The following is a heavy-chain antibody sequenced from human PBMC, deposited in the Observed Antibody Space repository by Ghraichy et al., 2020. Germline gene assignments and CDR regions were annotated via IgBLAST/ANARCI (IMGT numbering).Heavy chain of an antibody. CDR3: ARGSVGAPAFVDFLRV. V-gene: IGHV3-48*02. CDR1: GFTFSSFG. D-gene: IGHD1-26*01. J-gene: IGHJ1*01. CDR2: ISSSTNTI. Sequence: LSLTCAASGFTFSSFGMHWVRQAPGKGLDWVSYISSSTNTIYYADSVKGRFTISRDNDKNSLYLQMNSLRDDDTAVYFCARGSVGAPAFVDFLRVWGQRTLVADSS.